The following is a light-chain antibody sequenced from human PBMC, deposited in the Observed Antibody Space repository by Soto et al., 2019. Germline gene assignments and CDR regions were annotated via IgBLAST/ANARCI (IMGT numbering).Light chain of an antibody. CDR1: SSDVGGYNY. V-gene: IGLV2-8*01. CDR3: QSYDSSLSGHVI. Sequence: QSALTQPPSASGAPGQSVTISCTGTSSDVGGYNYVSWYQHHPGNAPKLMIYEVTKRPSGVPDRFSGSKSGNTASLTVSGLQAEDEADYYCQSYDSSLSGHVIFGGGTKLTVL. J-gene: IGLJ2*01. CDR2: EVT.